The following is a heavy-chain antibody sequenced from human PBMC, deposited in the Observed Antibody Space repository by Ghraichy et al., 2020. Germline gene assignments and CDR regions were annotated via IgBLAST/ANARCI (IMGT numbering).Heavy chain of an antibody. D-gene: IGHD3-16*01. CDR2: MYFSGST. Sequence: SETLSLTCTVSGGFVSSSFSYWAWIRQSPGKGLEWIGSMYFSGSTYPNPSLKSRITISIDAPKNQVSLKLTSVTAADTAVYFCARKHRLLRMGEEISLSHFDTWGPGTLVTVSS. V-gene: IGHV4-39*01. CDR3: ARKHRLLRMGEEISLSHFDT. CDR1: GGFVSSSFSY. J-gene: IGHJ4*02.